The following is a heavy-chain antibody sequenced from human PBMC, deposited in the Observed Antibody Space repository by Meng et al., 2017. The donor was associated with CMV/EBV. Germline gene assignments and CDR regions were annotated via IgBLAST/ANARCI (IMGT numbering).Heavy chain of an antibody. CDR3: ARAQYSSSCDY. CDR2: IYYSGST. J-gene: IGHJ4*02. Sequence: HVPSHESGPGLVQPSQTLSLTCTVSGGSISSGDYYWSWIRQPPGKGLEWIGYIYYSGSTYYNPSLKSRVTISVDTSKNQFSLKLSSVTAADTAVYYCARAQYSSSCDYWGQGTLVTVSS. D-gene: IGHD6-13*01. V-gene: IGHV4-30-4*08. CDR1: GGSISSGDYY.